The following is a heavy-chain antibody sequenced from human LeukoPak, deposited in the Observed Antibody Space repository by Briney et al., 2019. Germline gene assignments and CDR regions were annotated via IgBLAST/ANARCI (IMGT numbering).Heavy chain of an antibody. V-gene: IGHV4-38-2*02. CDR1: GYSISSGYY. J-gene: IGHJ4*02. CDR3: ARELSEKTRGTTLGRPWGY. D-gene: IGHD1-1*01. Sequence: SETLSLTCTVSGYSISSGYYWGWIRQPPGKGLEWIGSIYHSESTSYNPSLKSRVTISVDTSKNQFSLKLSSVTAADTAVYYCARELSEKTRGTTLGRPWGYWGQGTLVTVSS. CDR2: IYHSEST.